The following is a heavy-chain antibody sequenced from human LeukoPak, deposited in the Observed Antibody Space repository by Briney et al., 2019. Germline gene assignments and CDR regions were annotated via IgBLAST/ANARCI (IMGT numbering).Heavy chain of an antibody. J-gene: IGHJ4*02. CDR3: AKDSGSGVTMSIWGQ. CDR1: GFTFDDYA. V-gene: IGHV3-9*01. CDR2: ISWKSGSI. D-gene: IGHD3-22*01. Sequence: GRSLRLSCAASGFTFDDYAMNWVRPAPGKGLEWVSGISWKSGSIGYADSVKGRFTISRDDMKNTLFLQMNSLRVEDTAVYYCAKDSGSGVTMSIWGQWGQGTLVTVSS.